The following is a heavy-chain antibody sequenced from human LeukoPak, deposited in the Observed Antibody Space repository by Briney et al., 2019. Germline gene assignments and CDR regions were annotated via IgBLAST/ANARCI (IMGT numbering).Heavy chain of an antibody. V-gene: IGHV1-2*02. J-gene: IGHJ4*02. CDR3: ARSTTITMIVVVITSHFDY. D-gene: IGHD3-22*01. CDR1: GYTSTGYY. Sequence: ASVKVSCKASGYTSTGYYMHWVRQAPGQGLEWMGWINPNSGGTNYAQKFQGRVTMTRDTSISTAYMELSRLRSDDTAVYYCARSTTITMIVVVITSHFDYWGQGTLVTVSS. CDR2: INPNSGGT.